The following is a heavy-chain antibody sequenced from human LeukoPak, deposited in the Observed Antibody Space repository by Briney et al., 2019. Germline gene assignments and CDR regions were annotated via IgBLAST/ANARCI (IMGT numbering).Heavy chain of an antibody. J-gene: IGHJ3*01. CDR3: ARAGDESTGHYDSLHF. CDR1: GYTFDENH. D-gene: IGHD2-8*02. V-gene: IGHV1-2*02. Sequence: GASVKVSCKASGYTFDENHIHRVRQAPGQGPEWMGWINPKSGATDSAQQFQGRLTMTRDTSIGTASMDLSGLRLDDTGIYYCARAGDESTGHYDSLHFWGQGTMVTVSS. CDR2: INPKSGAT.